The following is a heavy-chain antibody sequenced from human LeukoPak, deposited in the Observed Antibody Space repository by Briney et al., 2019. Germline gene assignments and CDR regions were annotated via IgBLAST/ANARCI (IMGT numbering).Heavy chain of an antibody. D-gene: IGHD6-13*01. J-gene: IGHJ4*02. V-gene: IGHV3-23*01. CDR3: AIREPIGY. Sequence: GGSLRLSCAASGFTFSTYAMSWVRQAPEKGLEWVSGISGSGGSTYNADSVKGRFSISRDNSKNTLYLQMSSLRAEDTAVYYCAIREPIGYWGQGSLVTVSP. CDR2: ISGSGGST. CDR1: GFTFSTYA.